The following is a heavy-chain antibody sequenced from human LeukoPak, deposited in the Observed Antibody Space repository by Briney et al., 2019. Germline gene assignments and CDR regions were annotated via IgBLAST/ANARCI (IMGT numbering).Heavy chain of an antibody. Sequence: RPGGSLRLSCAASGFTFSSYGMHWVRQAPGKGLEWVAVVSYDGSNKYYADSVKGRFTISRDNSKNTLYLQMNSLRAEDTAVYYCAKETHPTIFGVVGGYYFDYWGQGTLVTVSS. J-gene: IGHJ4*02. CDR3: AKETHPTIFGVVGGYYFDY. D-gene: IGHD3-3*01. CDR1: GFTFSSYG. CDR2: VSYDGSNK. V-gene: IGHV3-30*18.